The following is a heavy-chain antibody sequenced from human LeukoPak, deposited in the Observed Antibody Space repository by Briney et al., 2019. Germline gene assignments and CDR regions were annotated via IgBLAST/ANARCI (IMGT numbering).Heavy chain of an antibody. CDR2: IWYDGSKK. D-gene: IGHD3-9*01. V-gene: IGHV3-33*01. J-gene: IGHJ4*02. CDR1: GFTFSSYG. CDR3: ARSSYDILTGYYEYYFDY. Sequence: GRSLRLSCAASGFTFSSYGMHWVRQAPGKGLELVAVIWYDGSKKYYADSVKGRFTISGDNSKNTLYLQMNSLRAEDTAVYYCARSSYDILTGYYEYYFDYWGQGTLVTVSS.